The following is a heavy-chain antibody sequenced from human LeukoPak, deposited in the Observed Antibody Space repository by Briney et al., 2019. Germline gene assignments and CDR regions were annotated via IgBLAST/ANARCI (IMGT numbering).Heavy chain of an antibody. Sequence: PLETLSLTCAVSGDSVTSGGYFWTWIRQHPEKGLEWIGSISNSGTTSYNPSLKGRVSISLDTSNNHFSLRLGSVTAADTAVYFCARDVVVTSSPDAFDIWGQGTMVTVSS. CDR3: ARDVVVTSSPDAFDI. D-gene: IGHD2-21*02. CDR1: GDSVTSGGYF. CDR2: ISNSGTT. J-gene: IGHJ3*02. V-gene: IGHV4-31*11.